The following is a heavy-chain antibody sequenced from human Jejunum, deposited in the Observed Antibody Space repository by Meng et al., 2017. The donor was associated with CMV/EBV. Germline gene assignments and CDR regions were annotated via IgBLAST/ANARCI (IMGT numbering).Heavy chain of an antibody. CDR1: DGSISSGHYY. CDR2: LYTSGST. Sequence: QLRLKEPGPGLVKPPQTLSPTCAVSDGSISSGHYYWSWIRQPAGKGLEWIGRLYTSGSTTYNPSLKSRVTFSVDTSKNQFSLKLNSVTAADTAVYYCARDARGIAAAGVYWGQGTLVTVSS. V-gene: IGHV4-61*02. CDR3: ARDARGIAAAGVY. J-gene: IGHJ4*02. D-gene: IGHD6-13*01.